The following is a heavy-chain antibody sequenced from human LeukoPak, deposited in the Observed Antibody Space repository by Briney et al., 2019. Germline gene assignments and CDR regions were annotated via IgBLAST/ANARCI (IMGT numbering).Heavy chain of an antibody. J-gene: IGHJ5*02. Sequence: ASVKVSCKASGYSFADYYMHWVRQAPGQGLEWMGWIKPNSGGTRSAQKFQGRVTMARDTSISTAYMELSSLRYDDTAVYYCATNILVRDIINWFDPWGQGTLVTVSS. V-gene: IGHV1-2*02. CDR2: IKPNSGGT. D-gene: IGHD3-10*01. CDR3: ATNILVRDIINWFDP. CDR1: GYSFADYY.